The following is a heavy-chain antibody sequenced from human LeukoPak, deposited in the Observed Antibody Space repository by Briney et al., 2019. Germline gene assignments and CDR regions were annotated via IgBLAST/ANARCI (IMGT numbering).Heavy chain of an antibody. CDR3: ARHFDLWSGHLGY. V-gene: IGHV4-39*01. D-gene: IGHD3-3*01. J-gene: IGHJ4*02. CDR1: GGSISSSSYY. CDR2: IYYSGST. Sequence: SETLSLTCTVSGGSISSSSYYWGWIRQPPGKGLEWIGSIYYSGSTYYNPSLKSRVTIPVDTSKNQFSLKLSSVTAADTAVYYCARHFDLWSGHLGYWGQGTLVTVSS.